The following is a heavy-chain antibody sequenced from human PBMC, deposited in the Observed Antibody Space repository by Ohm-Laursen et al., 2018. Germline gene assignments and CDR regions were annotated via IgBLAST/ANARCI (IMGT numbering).Heavy chain of an antibody. Sequence: SETLSLTCTVSGGSLRNYYWSWIRQPPGKGLEWIGYIYYNGNPRYNPSLERQVTISVAPSKNQFSRKLNSVTAADTALYYCVLYSSFSVSWGQGTLVTVSS. J-gene: IGHJ5*02. CDR1: GGSLRNYY. D-gene: IGHD6-6*01. CDR2: IYYNGNP. CDR3: VLYSSFSVS. V-gene: IGHV4-59*08.